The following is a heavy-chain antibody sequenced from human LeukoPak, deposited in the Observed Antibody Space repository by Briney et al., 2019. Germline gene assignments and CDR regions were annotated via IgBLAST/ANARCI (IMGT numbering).Heavy chain of an antibody. J-gene: IGHJ5*02. V-gene: IGHV4-4*07. CDR3: ARDETILYYYGSGSLPGNWFDP. CDR2: IYTRGST. Sequence: SETLSLTCTVSGGSISSYYWSWIRQPAGKGLEWIGRIYTRGSTNYNPSLKSRVTMSVDTSKNQFSLKLSSVTAADTAVYYCARDETILYYYGSGSLPGNWFDPWGQGTLVTVSS. D-gene: IGHD3-10*01. CDR1: GGSISSYY.